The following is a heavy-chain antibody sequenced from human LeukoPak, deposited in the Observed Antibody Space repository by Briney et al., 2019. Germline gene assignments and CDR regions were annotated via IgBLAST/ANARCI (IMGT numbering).Heavy chain of an antibody. V-gene: IGHV3-21*01. Sequence: PGGSLRLSCAASGFTFSSYSMNWVRQAPGKGLEWVSSISSSSSYIYYADSVKGRFTISRDNAKNSLYLQMNSLRAEDTAVYYCARDHYDILTGSAPLDFDYWGQGTLVTVSS. D-gene: IGHD3-9*01. J-gene: IGHJ4*02. CDR1: GFTFSSYS. CDR2: ISSSSSYI. CDR3: ARDHYDILTGSAPLDFDY.